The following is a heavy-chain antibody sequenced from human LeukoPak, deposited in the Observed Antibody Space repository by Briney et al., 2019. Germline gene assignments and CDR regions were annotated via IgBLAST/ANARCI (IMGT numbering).Heavy chain of an antibody. J-gene: IGHJ6*03. V-gene: IGHV3-49*04. CDR1: GFTFGDYA. CDR2: IRSKAYGGTT. CDR3: TRGANDYGDLYYYYYMDV. D-gene: IGHD4-17*01. Sequence: GGSLRLSCTASGFTFGDYAMSWVRQAPGKGLEWVGFIRSKAYGGTTEYAASVKGRFTISRDDSKSIAYLQMNSLKTEDTAVYYCTRGANDYGDLYYYYYMDVWGKGTTVTVSS.